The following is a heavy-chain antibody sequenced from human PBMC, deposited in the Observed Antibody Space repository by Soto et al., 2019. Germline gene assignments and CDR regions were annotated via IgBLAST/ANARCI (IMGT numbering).Heavy chain of an antibody. D-gene: IGHD4-17*01. CDR2: ISGSGGST. CDR1: GFTFSSYA. J-gene: IGHJ4*02. V-gene: IGHV3-23*01. Sequence: VQLLESGGGLVQPGGSLRLSCAASGFTFSSYAMSWVRQAPGKGLEWVSAISGSGGSTYYADSVKGRFTISRDNSKNTLYLQMNSLRAEDTAVYYCAKVNGITTVTTGHFDYWGQGTLVTVSS. CDR3: AKVNGITTVTTGHFDY.